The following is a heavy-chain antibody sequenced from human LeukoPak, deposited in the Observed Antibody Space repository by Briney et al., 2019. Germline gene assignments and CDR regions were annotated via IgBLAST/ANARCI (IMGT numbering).Heavy chain of an antibody. CDR3: ARTRGSKKLYYFDY. J-gene: IGHJ4*02. Sequence: ASETLSLTCTVSGGSISSYYWSWIRQPPGKGLEWIGYIYYSGSTNYNPSLKSRVTISVDTSKNQFSLKLSSVTAADTAVYYCARTRGSKKLYYFDYWGQGTLVTVSS. D-gene: IGHD1-26*01. V-gene: IGHV4-59*01. CDR1: GGSISSYY. CDR2: IYYSGST.